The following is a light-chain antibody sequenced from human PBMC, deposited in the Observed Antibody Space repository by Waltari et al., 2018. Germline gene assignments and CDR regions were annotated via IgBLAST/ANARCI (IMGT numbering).Light chain of an antibody. CDR1: QSILYSSNNKKY. CDR2: WAS. V-gene: IGKV4-1*01. J-gene: IGKJ2*01. CDR3: QQYYSSPYT. Sequence: MVMTQSPDSLAVSRGERATITCKPSQSILYSSNNKKYLAWYQQKPGQPPKLLIYWASTRESGVPDRFSGSGSGTDFTLTISSLQAEDVAVYYCQQYYSSPYTFGQGTKLEIK.